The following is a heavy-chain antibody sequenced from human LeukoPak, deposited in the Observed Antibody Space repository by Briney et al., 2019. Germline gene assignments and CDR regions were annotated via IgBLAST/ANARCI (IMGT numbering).Heavy chain of an antibody. D-gene: IGHD1-14*01. V-gene: IGHV4-59*08. CDR2: IYYSGST. Sequence: SETLSLTCTVSGVSISNYYWSWIRQPPGKGLEWIGYIYYSGSTNYNPSLKSRVTISVDRTKNHFSLKLSSVTAADTAVYYCARVTPGPRRDYWGQGTLVTVSS. J-gene: IGHJ4*02. CDR1: GVSISNYY. CDR3: ARVTPGPRRDY.